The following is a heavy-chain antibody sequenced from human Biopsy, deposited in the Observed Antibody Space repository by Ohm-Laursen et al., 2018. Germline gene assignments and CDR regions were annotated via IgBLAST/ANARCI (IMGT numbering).Heavy chain of an antibody. D-gene: IGHD3-22*01. Sequence: SETLSLTCTVSGDSISTYYWSWIRQPPGQGLQWIGYIYYTGNTDYNPSLQSRVTISVDTSKNHFSLRLRSMTPADTTMYYCARDRGYYSDRTVPGYFDLWGRGTRVTVSS. CDR3: ARDRGYYSDRTVPGYFDL. J-gene: IGHJ2*01. CDR1: GDSISTYY. V-gene: IGHV4-59*01. CDR2: IYYTGNT.